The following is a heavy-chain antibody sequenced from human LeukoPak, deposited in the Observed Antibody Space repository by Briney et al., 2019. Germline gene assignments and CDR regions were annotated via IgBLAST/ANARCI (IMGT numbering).Heavy chain of an antibody. CDR1: GYTFTGYY. CDR2: INPNSGGT. J-gene: IGHJ4*02. CDR3: ARGTPRNQLLLYHFDY. V-gene: IGHV1-2*04. D-gene: IGHD2-2*02. Sequence: ASVKVSCKASGYTFTGYYMHWVRQAPGQGLEWMGWINPNSGGTNYAQKFQGWVTMTRDTSISTAYMELSRLRSDDTAVYYCARGTPRNQLLLYHFDYWAREPWSPSPQ.